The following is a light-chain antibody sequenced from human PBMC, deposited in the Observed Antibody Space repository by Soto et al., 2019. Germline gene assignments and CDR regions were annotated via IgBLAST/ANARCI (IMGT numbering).Light chain of an antibody. V-gene: IGKV3-15*01. CDR2: GAS. CDR1: QSVSTR. CDR3: QQYHNWPVT. Sequence: EIVMTQSPATLSVSAGERVTFSCRDSQSVSTRLAWYQHQPGQAPRRLISGASTGATGIPPRFSGSGSGTDFTLTVNSLQSEDIAVYYCQQYHNWPVTFGGGTKVDIK. J-gene: IGKJ4*01.